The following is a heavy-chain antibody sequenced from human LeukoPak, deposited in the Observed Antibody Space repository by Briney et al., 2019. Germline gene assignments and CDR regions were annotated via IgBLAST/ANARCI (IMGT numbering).Heavy chain of an antibody. CDR2: IYYSGST. Sequence: PSETLSLTCTVSGGSISSYYWSWIRQPPGKGLEWIGYIYYSGSTNYNPSLKSRVTISVDTSKNQFSLKLSSVTAADTAVYYCARLVGCSSTSCRPDWFDPWGQGTLVTVSS. D-gene: IGHD2-2*01. CDR3: ARLVGCSSTSCRPDWFDP. J-gene: IGHJ5*02. V-gene: IGHV4-59*01. CDR1: GGSISSYY.